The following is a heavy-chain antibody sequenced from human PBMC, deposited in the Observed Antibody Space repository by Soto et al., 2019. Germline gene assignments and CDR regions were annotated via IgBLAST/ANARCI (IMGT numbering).Heavy chain of an antibody. CDR2: INHSGST. Sequence: QVQLQQWGAGLLKPSETLSLTCAVYGGSFSGYYWSWIRQPPGKGLEWIGEINHSGSTNYNPSLKSRVTISVDTSKNQFSLKLSSVTAADTAVYYCAIGRGLYYYGMDVWGQGTTVTVSS. V-gene: IGHV4-34*01. CDR1: GGSFSGYY. J-gene: IGHJ6*02. D-gene: IGHD1-26*01. CDR3: AIGRGLYYYGMDV.